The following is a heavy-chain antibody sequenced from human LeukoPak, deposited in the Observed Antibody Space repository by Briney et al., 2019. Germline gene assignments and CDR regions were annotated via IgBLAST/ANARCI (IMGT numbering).Heavy chain of an antibody. V-gene: IGHV3-66*02. CDR3: ARDTRRAPLTAGDY. J-gene: IGHJ4*02. CDR2: IYSGGTT. CDR1: EFTVSDNY. D-gene: IGHD1-20*01. Sequence: GGSLRLSCTASEFTVSDNYIYWVRQAPGKGLECVSVIYSGGTTYYADSVKGRFTISRDNSNNTVYLQMNSLRPGDTAMYYCARDTRRAPLTAGDYWGQGTLVIVSS.